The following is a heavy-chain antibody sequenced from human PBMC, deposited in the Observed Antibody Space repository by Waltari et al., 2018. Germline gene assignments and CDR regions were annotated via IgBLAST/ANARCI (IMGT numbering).Heavy chain of an antibody. J-gene: IGHJ4*02. D-gene: IGHD3-9*01. CDR1: GGTFSRHA. CDR3: ARGGPVDTFDY. V-gene: IGHV1-2*02. CDR2: INPNSGGT. Sequence: QVQLVQSGAEVQKPGSSVKVSCKASGGTFSRHAFSWVRQAPGQGLEWMGGINPNSGGTNYAQKFQGRVTMTRDTSISTAYMELSRLRSDDTAVYYCARGGPVDTFDYWGQGTLVTVSS.